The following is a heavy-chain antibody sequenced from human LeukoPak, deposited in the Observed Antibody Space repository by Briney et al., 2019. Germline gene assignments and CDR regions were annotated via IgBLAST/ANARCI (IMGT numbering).Heavy chain of an antibody. CDR2: IDPNSGGT. Sequence: ASAKVSCKASGYSFTGYYMHWVRQAPGQGLEWMGWIDPNSGGTNYAQKFQCRVTMTRDTPISTAYMELSRLRSDDTAVYYCARDRRSSWPYYFDYWGQGTLVTVSS. CDR1: GYSFTGYY. J-gene: IGHJ4*02. D-gene: IGHD6-13*01. CDR3: ARDRRSSWPYYFDY. V-gene: IGHV1-2*02.